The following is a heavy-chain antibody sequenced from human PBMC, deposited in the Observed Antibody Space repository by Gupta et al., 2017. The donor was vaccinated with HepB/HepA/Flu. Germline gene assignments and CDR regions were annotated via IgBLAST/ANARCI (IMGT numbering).Heavy chain of an antibody. V-gene: IGHV5-51*01. Sequence: EVQLVQSGGEVKKPGESLRISCKGSGYSFSSYWIGWVRQMPGKGLEWMGIIYPGDSDTRYSPSFEGQVTISADQSISTAYLQWNSLKASDTAIYYCARRRWDPLLWGVDGFQIWGQGTMVTVSS. CDR3: ARRRWDPLLWGVDGFQI. CDR2: IYPGDSDT. J-gene: IGHJ3*02. CDR1: GYSFSSYW. D-gene: IGHD1-26*01.